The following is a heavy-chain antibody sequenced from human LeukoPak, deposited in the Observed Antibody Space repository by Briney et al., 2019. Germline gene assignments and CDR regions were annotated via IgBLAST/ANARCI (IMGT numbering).Heavy chain of an antibody. Sequence: GGSLRLSCAASGFTFSSYSMNWVRQAPGKGLEWVSSISSSSSYIYYADSVKGRFTISRDNAKNSLYLQMNSLRAEDTAVYYCARSITGTTFDPWGQGTLVTVPS. CDR2: ISSSSSYI. CDR3: ARSITGTTFDP. J-gene: IGHJ5*02. D-gene: IGHD1-7*01. V-gene: IGHV3-21*01. CDR1: GFTFSSYS.